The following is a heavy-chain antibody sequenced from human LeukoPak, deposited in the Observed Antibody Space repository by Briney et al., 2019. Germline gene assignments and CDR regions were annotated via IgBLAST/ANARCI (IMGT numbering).Heavy chain of an antibody. Sequence: GGPLRLSCAASGFTDFTFSHYAMHWVRQPPGMGLQWVALISYDGGQKYYADSVKGRFIISRDNSQNTVSLQMNSLKPEDTAIYYCARGMTTATTGLYYWGQGTLVTVSS. V-gene: IGHV3-30*04. CDR1: GFTDFTFSHYA. J-gene: IGHJ4*02. CDR2: ISYDGGQK. CDR3: ARGMTTATTGLYY. D-gene: IGHD4-11*01.